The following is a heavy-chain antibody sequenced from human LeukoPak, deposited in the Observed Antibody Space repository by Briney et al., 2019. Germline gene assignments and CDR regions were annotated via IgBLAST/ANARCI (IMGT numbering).Heavy chain of an antibody. Sequence: AGGSLRLSCTASGFTFDDYGMNWVRQAPGKGLEWISGIHWNGDTTNYAASVEGRFTISRDNAKNSLYLQMNSLRAEDTSFYYGAEGIRYYYYYYMDVWGKGTTVTVSS. J-gene: IGHJ6*03. CDR1: GFTFDDYG. CDR2: IHWNGDTT. CDR3: AEGIRYYYYYYMDV. D-gene: IGHD3-9*01. V-gene: IGHV3-20*04.